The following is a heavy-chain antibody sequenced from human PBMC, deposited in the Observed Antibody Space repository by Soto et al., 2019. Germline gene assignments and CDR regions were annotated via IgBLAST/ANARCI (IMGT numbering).Heavy chain of an antibody. J-gene: IGHJ6*02. CDR3: ARGGYCSSTSCYRDYYGMDV. Sequence: PGGSLRLSCAASGFTFSDHYMDWVRQAPGKGLEWVGRTRNKANSYTTEYAASVKGRFTISRDDSKNSLYLQMNSLKTEDTAVYYCARGGYCSSTSCYRDYYGMDVWGQGTTVTVS. CDR2: TRNKANSYTT. CDR1: GFTFSDHY. V-gene: IGHV3-72*01. D-gene: IGHD2-2*01.